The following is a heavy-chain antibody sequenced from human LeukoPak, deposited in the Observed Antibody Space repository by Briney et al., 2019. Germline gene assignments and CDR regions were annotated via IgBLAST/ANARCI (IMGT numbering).Heavy chain of an antibody. CDR1: GFTFSDHY. J-gene: IGHJ4*02. V-gene: IGHV3-72*01. CDR2: TRNKANSYTT. Sequence: PGGSLRLSCATSGFTFSDHYMDWVRQAPGKGLEWVGRTRNKANSYTTEYAASVKGRFTISRDDSKNSLYLQMNGLKTEDTAVYYCARGDTYGTYYYLDCWGQGTLVTVSS. D-gene: IGHD5-18*01. CDR3: ARGDTYGTYYYLDC.